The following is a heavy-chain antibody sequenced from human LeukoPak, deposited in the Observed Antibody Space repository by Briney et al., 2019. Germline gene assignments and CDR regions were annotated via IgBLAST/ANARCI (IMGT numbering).Heavy chain of an antibody. D-gene: IGHD2-2*03. Sequence: QPGGSLRLSCAASGFTFSSYEINWVRQAPGKGLEWVSYISSSGSIIYYADSVKGRFTISRDNTKNSLYLQMNSLRAEDTAVYYCARDLGIETGFDYWGQGTLVTVSS. CDR3: ARDLGIETGFDY. CDR2: ISSSGSII. CDR1: GFTFSSYE. J-gene: IGHJ4*02. V-gene: IGHV3-48*03.